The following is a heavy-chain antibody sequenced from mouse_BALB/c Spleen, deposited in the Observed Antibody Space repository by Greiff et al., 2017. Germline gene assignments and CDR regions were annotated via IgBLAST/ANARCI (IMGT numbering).Heavy chain of an antibody. CDR1: GFTFSSYT. V-gene: IGHV5-6-4*01. CDR3: TREGSGNYGGPYAMDY. D-gene: IGHD2-1*01. J-gene: IGHJ4*01. Sequence: DVQLQESGGGLVKPGGSLKLSCAASGFTFSSYTMSWVRQTPEKRLEWVATISSGGSYTYYPDSVKGRFTISRDNAKNTLYLQMSSLKSEDTAMYYCTREGSGNYGGPYAMDYWGQGTSVTVSS. CDR2: ISSGGSYT.